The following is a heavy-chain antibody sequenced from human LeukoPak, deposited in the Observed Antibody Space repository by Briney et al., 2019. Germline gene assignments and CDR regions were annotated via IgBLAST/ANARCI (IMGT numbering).Heavy chain of an antibody. CDR1: GGSFSGYY. CDR3: AGRYSYGYGYFDY. CDR2: INHSGST. Sequence: SETLSLTCAVYGGSFSGYYWSWIRQPPGKGPEWIGEINHSGSTNYNPSLKSRVTISVDTSKNQFSLKLSSVTAADTAVYYCAGRYSYGYGYFDYWGQGTLVTVSS. J-gene: IGHJ4*02. D-gene: IGHD5-18*01. V-gene: IGHV4-34*01.